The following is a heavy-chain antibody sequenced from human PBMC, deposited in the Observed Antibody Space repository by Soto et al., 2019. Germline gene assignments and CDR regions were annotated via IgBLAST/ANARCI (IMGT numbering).Heavy chain of an antibody. J-gene: IGHJ5*02. CDR1: GFTFIGYW. CDR3: ARDGSRVRGRWFGP. CDR2: INNDGIDT. Sequence: EVQLVESGGGVVQPGGSLRLSCAASGFTFIGYWMHWVRQGPGKGLVWVARINNDGIDTTYADSVKGRFTISRDNTKNMVYLEMNSLRDDDTEVYYCARDGSRVRGRWFGPGGRGTWVTVSS. D-gene: IGHD3-10*01. V-gene: IGHV3-74*03.